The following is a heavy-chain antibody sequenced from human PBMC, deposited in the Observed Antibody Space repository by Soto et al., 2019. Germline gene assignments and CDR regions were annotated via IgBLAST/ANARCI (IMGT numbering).Heavy chain of an antibody. J-gene: IGHJ6*02. CDR1: GYTFRNYG. V-gene: IGHV1-18*01. CDR2: ISAYNGNT. Sequence: QVQLVQSGAEVKKPGASVKVSCKASGYTFRNYGINWVRQAPGQGLEWMGWISAYNGNTHYEPKLQGRVTMTTDTSTSTAYMDLSSLRSDVTAVYYCAREAVWDYYYCMDVWGQGTTVTVSS. D-gene: IGHD2-8*01. CDR3: AREAVWDYYYCMDV.